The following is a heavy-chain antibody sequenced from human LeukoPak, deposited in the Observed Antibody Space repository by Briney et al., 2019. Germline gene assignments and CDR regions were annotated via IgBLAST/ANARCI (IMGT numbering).Heavy chain of an antibody. CDR1: GGSISSYY. V-gene: IGHV4-59*01. J-gene: IGHJ4*02. D-gene: IGHD3-3*01. CDR2: IYYSGST. CDR3: ARSAIFGVVIMNYFDY. Sequence: KSSETLSLTCTVSGGSISSYYWSWIRQPPGKGLEWIGYIYYSGSTNYNPSLKSRVTISVDTSKNQFSLKLCSVTAADTAVYYCARSAIFGVVIMNYFDYWGQGTLVTVSS.